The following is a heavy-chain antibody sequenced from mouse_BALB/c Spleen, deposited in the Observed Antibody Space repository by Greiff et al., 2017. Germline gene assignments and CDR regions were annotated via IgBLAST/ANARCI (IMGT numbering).Heavy chain of an antibody. J-gene: IGHJ3*01. CDR3: ARDGNSGGFAY. Sequence: EVQLVESGGGLVKPGGSLKLSCAASGFTFSSYAMSWVRQSPEKRLEWVAEISSGGSYTYYPDTVTGRFTISRDNAKNTLYLEMSSLRSEDTAMYYCARDGNSGGFAYWGQGTLVTVSA. CDR1: GFTFSSYA. D-gene: IGHD4-1*01. V-gene: IGHV5-9-4*01. CDR2: ISSGGSYT.